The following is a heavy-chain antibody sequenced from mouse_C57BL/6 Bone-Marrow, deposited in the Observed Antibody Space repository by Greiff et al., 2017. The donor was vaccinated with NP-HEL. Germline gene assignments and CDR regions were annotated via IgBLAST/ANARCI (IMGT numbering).Heavy chain of an antibody. Sequence: EVKLQQSGPGMVKPSQSLSLTCTVTGYSITSGYDWHWIRHFPGNKLEWMGYISYSGSTTYNPSLNIRISITHDTSKNHFFLKLNSVTTEDTATYYCARDDGYWFAYWGQGTLVTVSA. V-gene: IGHV3-1*01. CDR3: ARDDGYWFAY. D-gene: IGHD2-3*01. J-gene: IGHJ3*01. CDR2: ISYSGST. CDR1: GYSITSGYD.